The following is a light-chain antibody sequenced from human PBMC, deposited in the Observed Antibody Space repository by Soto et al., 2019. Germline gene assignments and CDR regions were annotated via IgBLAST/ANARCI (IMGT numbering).Light chain of an antibody. CDR1: QGIGNY. J-gene: IGKJ1*01. V-gene: IGKV1-27*01. Sequence: DIQMTQSPSSLSASVGDRVTITCRATQGIGNYLTWYQQKPGKVPKLLIYAASTLQPGVPSRFSGSGSGTDFTLTISSLQAEDVATYYCQKYNRALWTFGQGTKVEIK. CDR3: QKYNRALWT. CDR2: AAS.